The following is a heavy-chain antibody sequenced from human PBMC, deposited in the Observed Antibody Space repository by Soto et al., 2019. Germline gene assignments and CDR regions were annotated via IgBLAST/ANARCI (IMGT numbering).Heavy chain of an antibody. CDR3: ARDRTDHYYYYYMDV. Sequence: GGSLRLSCAASGFTFSSYWMSWFRQAPGKGLEWVANIKQDGSEKYYVDSVKGRFTISRDNAKNSLYLQMNSLRAEDTAVYYCARDRTDHYYYYYMDVWGKGTTVTVSS. CDR2: IKQDGSEK. J-gene: IGHJ6*03. V-gene: IGHV3-7*01. CDR1: GFTFSSYW.